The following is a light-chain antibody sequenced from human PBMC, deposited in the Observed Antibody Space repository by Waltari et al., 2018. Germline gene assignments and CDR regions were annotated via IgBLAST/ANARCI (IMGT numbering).Light chain of an antibody. J-gene: IGKJ1*01. CDR3: QQYYSTPPT. CDR2: WAS. CDR1: QTVLYSSNHKKD. Sequence: DIVMTQSPASLAVSLGERSTINCKSSQTVLYSSNHKKDLAWYQQNPGQPPKLLIYWASTRESGVPDRFSGSGSGTDFTLTISSLQAEDVAVYYCQQYYSTPPTFGQGTKVEI. V-gene: IGKV4-1*01.